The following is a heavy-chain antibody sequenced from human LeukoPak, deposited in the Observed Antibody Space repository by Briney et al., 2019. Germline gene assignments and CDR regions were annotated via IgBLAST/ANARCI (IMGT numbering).Heavy chain of an antibody. J-gene: IGHJ4*02. V-gene: IGHV4-61*02. CDR3: ARDGRYDFWSGYGMY. Sequence: KSSETLSLTCTVSGGSISSGSYYWSWIRQPAGKGLEWIGRIYTSGSTNYNPSLKSRVTISVDTSKNQFSLKLSSVTAADTAVYYCARDGRYDFWSGYGMYWGQGTLVTVSS. CDR2: IYTSGST. D-gene: IGHD3-3*01. CDR1: GGSISSGSYY.